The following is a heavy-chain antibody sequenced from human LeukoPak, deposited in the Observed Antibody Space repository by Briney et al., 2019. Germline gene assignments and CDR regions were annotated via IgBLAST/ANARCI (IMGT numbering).Heavy chain of an antibody. CDR2: INHSGST. CDR3: ARGHQMDYYDSSGQRDGYFDY. CDR1: GGSFSGYY. V-gene: IGHV4-34*01. D-gene: IGHD3-22*01. J-gene: IGHJ4*02. Sequence: SETLSLTCAVYGGSFSGYYWSWIRQPPGKGLEWIGEINHSGSTNYNPSLKSRVTISVDTSKNQFSLKLSPVTAADTAVYYCARGHQMDYYDSSGQRDGYFDYWGQGTLVTVSS.